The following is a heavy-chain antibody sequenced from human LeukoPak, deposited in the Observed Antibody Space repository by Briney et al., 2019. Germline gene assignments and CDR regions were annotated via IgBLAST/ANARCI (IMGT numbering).Heavy chain of an antibody. V-gene: IGHV3-23*01. CDR1: GFSFSSHG. CDR2: IVGGAGGT. D-gene: IGHD3-22*01. CDR3: AKDPALFHYYDSSGYPAS. J-gene: IGHJ5*02. Sequence: GGTLRLSCAASGFSFSSHGMSWVRQAPGKGLEWVAGIVGGAGGTYYADSVKGRFTISRDNSKNTLYLQMNSLRAEDTAVYYCAKDPALFHYYDSSGYPASWGQGTLVTVSS.